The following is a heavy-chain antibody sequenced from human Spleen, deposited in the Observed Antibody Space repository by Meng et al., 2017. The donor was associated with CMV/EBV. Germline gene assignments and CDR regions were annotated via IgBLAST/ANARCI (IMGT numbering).Heavy chain of an antibody. J-gene: IGHJ4*02. CDR1: GGSISSGSYY. CDR2: IYTSGST. CDR3: ASAGYSYGFRSHYFDY. Sequence: QGRLPESGPGLVKPSQTLSLTGTVSGGSISSGSYYWSWIRQPAGKGLEWIGRIYTSGSTNYNPSLKSRVTISVDTSKNQFSLKLSSVTAADTAVYYCASAGYSYGFRSHYFDYWGQGTLVTVSS. V-gene: IGHV4-61*02. D-gene: IGHD5-18*01.